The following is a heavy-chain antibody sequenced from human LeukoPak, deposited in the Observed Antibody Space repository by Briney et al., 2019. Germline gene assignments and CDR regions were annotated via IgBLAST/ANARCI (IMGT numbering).Heavy chain of an antibody. D-gene: IGHD3-10*01. J-gene: IGHJ6*02. V-gene: IGHV1-8*02. CDR1: GGTFSSYA. Sequence: ASVKVSCKASGGTFSSYAISWVRQATGQGLEWMGWMNPNSGNTGYAQKFQGRVTMTRNTSISTAYMELSSLRSEDTAVYYCARELTPSGSYYYYYYGMDVWGQGTTVTVSS. CDR2: MNPNSGNT. CDR3: ARELTPSGSYYYYYYGMDV.